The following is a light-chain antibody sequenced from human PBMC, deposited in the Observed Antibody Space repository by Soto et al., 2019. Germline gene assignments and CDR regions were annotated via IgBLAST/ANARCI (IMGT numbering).Light chain of an antibody. V-gene: IGLV2-14*03. CDR1: SSDVGGYNY. Sequence: QSAPTQPASVSGSPGQSITISCTGTSSDVGGYNYVSWYQQHPGKAPKVMIYDVSKRPSGISNRFSGSKSGNTASLTISGLQVEDEADYYCSSYTSGSTRVVFGGGTKVTVL. CDR2: DVS. CDR3: SSYTSGSTRVV. J-gene: IGLJ2*01.